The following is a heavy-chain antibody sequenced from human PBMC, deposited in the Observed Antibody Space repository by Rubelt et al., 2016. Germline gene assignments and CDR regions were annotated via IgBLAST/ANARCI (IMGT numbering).Heavy chain of an antibody. J-gene: IGHJ4*02. CDR2: ISAYNGNT. CDR3: AREAYSGRYPLIDY. D-gene: IGHD1-26*01. Sequence: QVQLVQSGAEVKKPGSSVKASCKASGYTFTTYGINWVRQAPGQGLEWMGWISAYNGNTSHAQKLQGRVTMTTDPSTGTAYMGLRSLGSDETAVYYCAREAYSGRYPLIDYWGQGTLVTVSS. V-gene: IGHV1-18*01. CDR1: GYTFTTYG.